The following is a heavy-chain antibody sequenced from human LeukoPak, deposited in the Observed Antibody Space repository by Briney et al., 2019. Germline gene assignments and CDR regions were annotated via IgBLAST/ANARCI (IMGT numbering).Heavy chain of an antibody. Sequence: GASVKVSCKASGYTFTGYYMHWVRQAPGQGLEWMGWINPNSGGTNYAQKFQGRVTMTRDTSISTAYMELSRLRSDDTAVYYCASPYSSSSPYYYYMDVWGKGTTVTVSS. CDR2: INPNSGGT. J-gene: IGHJ6*03. CDR1: GYTFTGYY. CDR3: ASPYSSSSPYYYYMDV. V-gene: IGHV1-2*02. D-gene: IGHD6-6*01.